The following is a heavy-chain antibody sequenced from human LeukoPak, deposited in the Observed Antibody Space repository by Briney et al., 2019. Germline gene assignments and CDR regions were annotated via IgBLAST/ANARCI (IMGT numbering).Heavy chain of an antibody. D-gene: IGHD5/OR15-5a*01. J-gene: IGHJ4*02. V-gene: IGHV1-46*01. CDR2: INPSGGST. CDR1: GYTFPNNY. Sequence: ASVKLSCKASGYTFPNNYMHWFRQALGQGLGGMGFINPSGGSTRYAQNFQGRVTMTRDTSTSTIYMELSSLRSEDTAVYYCARDPRGNSVYVFDYWGQGTLVTVSS. CDR3: ARDPRGNSVYVFDY.